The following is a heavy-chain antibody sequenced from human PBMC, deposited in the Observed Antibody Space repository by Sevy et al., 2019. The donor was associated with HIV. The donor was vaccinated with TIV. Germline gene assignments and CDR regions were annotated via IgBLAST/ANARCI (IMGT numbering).Heavy chain of an antibody. Sequence: ASVKVSCKVSGKTLSDLSMHWVRQAPGKGLEWMGSFDPEDGETLYAQNFRARVTMTEDTSTDTAYMELSSLRSEDTAVYYCATTKDYSDSSGDPFVYWGQGSLVTASS. CDR1: GKTLSDLS. V-gene: IGHV1-24*01. D-gene: IGHD3-22*01. CDR2: FDPEDGET. J-gene: IGHJ4*02. CDR3: ATTKDYSDSSGDPFVY.